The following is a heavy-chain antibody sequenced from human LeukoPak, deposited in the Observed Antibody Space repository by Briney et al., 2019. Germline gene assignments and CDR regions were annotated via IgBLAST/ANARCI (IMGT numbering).Heavy chain of an antibody. Sequence: GASVKVSCKASGYTFTGFYMHWVRQAPGQGLEWMGWINPNSGGTNYAQKFQGRVTMTRDTSINTAYMELSSLRSDDTAVYYCAREEVSVISDTCCSGLGYWGQGTLVTVS. J-gene: IGHJ4*02. CDR3: AREEVSVISDTCCSGLGY. CDR1: GYTFTGFY. D-gene: IGHD3-10*01. CDR2: INPNSGGT. V-gene: IGHV1-2*02.